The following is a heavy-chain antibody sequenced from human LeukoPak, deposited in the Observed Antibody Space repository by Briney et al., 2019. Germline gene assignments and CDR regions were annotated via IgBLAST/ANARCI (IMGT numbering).Heavy chain of an antibody. CDR2: IGGDGHVS. V-gene: IGHV3-23*01. CDR1: GFSFSTYV. D-gene: IGHD3-22*01. Sequence: GGSLRLSCAASGFSFSTYVMSWVRQAPGKGLEWVSSIGGDGHVSYYADSVKGRFTISRDNSKNTLYLQMNSLRAEDTAVYYCAKRGTVTYYYDSSGHYFDYWGQGTLVTVSS. CDR3: AKRGTVTYYYDSSGHYFDY. J-gene: IGHJ4*02.